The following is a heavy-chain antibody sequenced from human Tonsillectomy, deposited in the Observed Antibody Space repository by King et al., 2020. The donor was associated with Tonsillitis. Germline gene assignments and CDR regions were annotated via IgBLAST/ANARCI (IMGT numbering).Heavy chain of an antibody. Sequence: LQLQESGSGLVKPSQTLSLTCAVSGGSISSGGYSWSWIRQPPGKGLEWIGYINHSGSTYYNQSLKSRVTISVDRSKNQFSLKLSSVTAADTAVYYCATSKRGANSPNHRSQIYYSGMDVWGQGTTVTVSS. J-gene: IGHJ6*02. CDR3: ATSKRGANSPNHRSQIYYSGMDV. V-gene: IGHV4-30-2*01. CDR2: INHSGST. D-gene: IGHD1-26*01. CDR1: GGSISSGGYS.